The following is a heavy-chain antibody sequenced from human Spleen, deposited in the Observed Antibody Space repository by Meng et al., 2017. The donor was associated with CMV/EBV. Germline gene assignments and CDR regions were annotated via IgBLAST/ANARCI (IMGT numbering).Heavy chain of an antibody. J-gene: IGHJ4*02. CDR3: ARYGDYVSLDY. CDR2: IGSGDKYI. V-gene: IGHV3-21*01. CDR1: GFTFSSYS. D-gene: IGHD4-17*01. Sequence: GESLKISCAASGFTFSSYSMNWVRQAPGKGREWVSSIGSGDKYIQYADSVKGRFTISRDNAKNSLYLQLKSLRAEDTALYYCARYGDYVSLDYWGQGTLVTVSS.